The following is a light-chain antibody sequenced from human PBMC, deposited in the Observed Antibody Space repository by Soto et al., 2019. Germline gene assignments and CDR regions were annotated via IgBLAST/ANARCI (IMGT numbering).Light chain of an antibody. CDR1: QNIGSSN. CDR2: GAS. CDR3: QHYQTFLPLT. J-gene: IGKJ4*01. V-gene: IGKV3-20*01. Sequence: EILLTQSPGTLSLSPGERATLSWGASQNIGSSNVAWYQHKPCLAPRLPLYGASTRATGIPDSFSGGGSATDFTLTITRLQPEDFGVYYCQHYQTFLPLTFGGGTKVDIK.